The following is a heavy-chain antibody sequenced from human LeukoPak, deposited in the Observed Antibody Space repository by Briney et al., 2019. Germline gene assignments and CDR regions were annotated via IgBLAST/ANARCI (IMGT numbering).Heavy chain of an antibody. CDR3: ARDSMVRGAPYPHDAFDM. D-gene: IGHD3-10*01. CDR1: GYTFTSYD. CDR2: ISAYNGNT. V-gene: IGHV1-18*01. Sequence: ASVKVSCKASGYTFTSYDINWVRQATGQGLEWMGWISAYNGNTNYAQKLQGRVTMTTDTSTSTAYMELRSLRSDDTAVYYCARDSMVRGAPYPHDAFDMWGQGTMVTVSS. J-gene: IGHJ3*02.